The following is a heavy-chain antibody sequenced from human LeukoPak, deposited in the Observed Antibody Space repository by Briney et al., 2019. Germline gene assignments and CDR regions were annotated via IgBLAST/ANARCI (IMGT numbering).Heavy chain of an antibody. CDR2: ICWGSSSI. D-gene: IGHD2-15*01. J-gene: IGHJ4*02. V-gene: IGHV3-9*03. CDR3: AKDRSLGYCSGGSCPSLVGDY. Sequence: FLRLSCAAAGFTIGYYSMCLGQPAAREGLELGFSICWGSSSIGYADSVKGRFTISRDNAKNSLYLQMNSLRAEDMALYYCAKDRSLGYCSGGSCPSLVGDYWGQGTLVTVSS. CDR1: GFTIGYYS.